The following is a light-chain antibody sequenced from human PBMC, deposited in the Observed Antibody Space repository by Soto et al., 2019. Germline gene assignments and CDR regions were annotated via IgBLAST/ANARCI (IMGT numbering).Light chain of an antibody. CDR2: DVS. J-gene: IGLJ3*02. CDR1: SSDVGGYNY. CDR3: SSYTSSSTRV. Sequence: SALTQPASVSGSPGQSITISCTGTSSDVGGYNYVSWYQQHPGKAPKRMIYDVSNRPSGVSNRFSGSKSGNTASLTISGLQAEDEADYYCSSYTSSSTRVFVGGTKLTVL. V-gene: IGLV2-14*01.